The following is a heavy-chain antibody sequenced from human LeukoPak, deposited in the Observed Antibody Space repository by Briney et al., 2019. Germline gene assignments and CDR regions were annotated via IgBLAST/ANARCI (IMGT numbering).Heavy chain of an antibody. CDR2: IKQDGSEK. D-gene: IGHD5-18*01. Sequence: GGSLRLSCAASGFTFSSYWMSWVRQAPGKGLEWVANIKQDGSEKYYVDSVKGRFTISRDNAKNSLYLQMNSLRAEDTAVYYCARSADGYTCGHFDFWGQGTLVTVSS. CDR3: ARSADGYTCGHFDF. CDR1: GFTFSSYW. V-gene: IGHV3-7*03. J-gene: IGHJ4*02.